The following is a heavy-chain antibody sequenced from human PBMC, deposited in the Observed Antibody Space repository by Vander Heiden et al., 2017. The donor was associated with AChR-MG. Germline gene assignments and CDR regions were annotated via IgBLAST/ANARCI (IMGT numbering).Heavy chain of an antibody. CDR1: GGSISSGGYY. V-gene: IGHV4-31*03. D-gene: IGHD3-22*01. Sequence: QVQLQESGPGLVKPSQTLSLTCTVSGGSISSGGYYWSWIRQHPGKGLEWIGYIYYSGSTYYNPSLKSRVTISVDTSKNQFSLKLSSVTAADTAVYYCARGPPGTYDSNWFDPWGQGTLVTVSS. CDR3: ARGPPGTYDSNWFDP. J-gene: IGHJ5*02. CDR2: IYYSGST.